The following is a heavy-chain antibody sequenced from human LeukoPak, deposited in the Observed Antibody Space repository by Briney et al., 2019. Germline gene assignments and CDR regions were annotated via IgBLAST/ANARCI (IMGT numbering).Heavy chain of an antibody. CDR2: ISYDGSNK. CDR1: GFTFSSYG. D-gene: IGHD4-17*01. CDR3: AKVAYGDYEPTVDY. J-gene: IGHJ4*02. V-gene: IGHV3-30*18. Sequence: PGGSLGLSCAASGFTFSSYGMHWVRQAPGKGLEWVAVISYDGSNKYYADSVKGRFTISRDNSKDTLYLQMNSLRAEDTAVYYCAKVAYGDYEPTVDYWGQGTLVTVSS.